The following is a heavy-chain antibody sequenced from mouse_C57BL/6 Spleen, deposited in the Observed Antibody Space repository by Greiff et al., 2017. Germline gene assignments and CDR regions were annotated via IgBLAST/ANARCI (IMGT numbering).Heavy chain of an antibody. CDR3: ARCLYPDEVGY. Sequence: VKLQESGAELVRPGTSVKVSCKASGYAFTNYLIEWVKQRPGQGLEWIGVINPGSGGTNYNEKFKGKATLTADKSSSTAYMQLSSLTSEDSAVYFCARCLYPDEVGYWGQGTSVTVSS. CDR1: GYAFTNYL. D-gene: IGHD1-3*01. V-gene: IGHV1-54*01. CDR2: INPGSGGT. J-gene: IGHJ4*01.